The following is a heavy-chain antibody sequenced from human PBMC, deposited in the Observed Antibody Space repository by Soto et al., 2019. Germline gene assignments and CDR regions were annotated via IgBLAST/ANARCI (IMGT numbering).Heavy chain of an antibody. CDR2: ISGSGGST. V-gene: IGHV3-23*01. CDR1: GFTFSSYA. J-gene: IGHJ5*02. Sequence: GGSLRLSCADSGFTFSSYAMSWVRQAPGKGLEWVSAISGSGGSTYYADSVKGRFTISRDNSKNTLYLQMNSLRAEDTAVYYCAKGGYCSGGSCYLHWFDPWGQGTLVTVSS. D-gene: IGHD2-15*01. CDR3: AKGGYCSGGSCYLHWFDP.